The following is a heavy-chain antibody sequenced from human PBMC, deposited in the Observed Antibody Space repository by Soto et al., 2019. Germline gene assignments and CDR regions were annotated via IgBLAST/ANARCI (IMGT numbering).Heavy chain of an antibody. Sequence: SVKVSCKASGGTFSSYTISWVRQAPGQGLEWMGRIIPILGIANYAQKFQGRVTITADKSTSTAYMELSSLRSEDTAVYYCARAGGYCSSTSCYFFDYWGQGTLVTVSS. CDR1: GGTFSSYT. V-gene: IGHV1-69*02. CDR2: IIPILGIA. J-gene: IGHJ4*02. D-gene: IGHD2-2*01. CDR3: ARAGGYCSSTSCYFFDY.